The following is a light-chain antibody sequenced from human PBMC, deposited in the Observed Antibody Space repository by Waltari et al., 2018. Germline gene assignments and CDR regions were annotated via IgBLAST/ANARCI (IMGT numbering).Light chain of an antibody. J-gene: IGKJ4*01. CDR2: DAS. V-gene: IGKV3-15*01. CDR1: QSVNGD. Sequence: EVVMTQSPATLSVSPGERATLSCRASQSVNGDLAWYQQRPGQAPRLLIHDASTRATGIPVRFSVSGSGTEFTLTISSLQSEDSAIYCCQQYNNWPPTFGGGTKVEIK. CDR3: QQYNNWPPT.